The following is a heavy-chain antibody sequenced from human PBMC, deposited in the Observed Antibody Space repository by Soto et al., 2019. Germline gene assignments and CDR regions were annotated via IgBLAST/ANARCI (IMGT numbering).Heavy chain of an antibody. V-gene: IGHV3-30-3*01. CDR2: ISYDGSNK. J-gene: IGHJ4*02. Sequence: PGGSLRLSCAASGFTFSSYAMHWVRQAPGKGLEWVAVISYDGSNKYYADSVKGRFTISRDNSKNTLYLQMNSLRAEDTAVYYCARYYDILTGYLDYWGQGTPVTVSS. CDR1: GFTFSSYA. D-gene: IGHD3-9*01. CDR3: ARYYDILTGYLDY.